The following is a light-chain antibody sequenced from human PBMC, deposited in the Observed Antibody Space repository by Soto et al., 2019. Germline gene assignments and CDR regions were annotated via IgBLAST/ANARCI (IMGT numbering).Light chain of an antibody. CDR2: DTS. J-gene: IGLJ2*01. CDR3: LLSYGDVRV. V-gene: IGLV7-46*01. Sequence: QAVVTQEPSLTVSPGGTVTLTCGSSTGTVTSSHYPYWFQQKPGQAPRALIYDTSNKHSWTPARFSGSLLEGKAALALSGAQPEDEADYFCLLSYGDVRVFGGGTKLTVL. CDR1: TGTVTSSHY.